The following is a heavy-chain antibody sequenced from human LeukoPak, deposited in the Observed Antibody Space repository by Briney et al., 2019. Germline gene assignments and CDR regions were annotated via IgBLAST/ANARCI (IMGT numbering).Heavy chain of an antibody. J-gene: IGHJ5*02. Sequence: SETLSLTCTVSGGSISSTSYYWGWIRQPPGKGLEWIGSIYYRGSTYYNPSLKSRVTISVDTSKNQFSLKLSSVTAADTAVYYCARSSSWYGTGWFDPWGQGTLVTVSS. CDR1: GGSISSTSYY. CDR2: IYYRGST. D-gene: IGHD6-13*01. V-gene: IGHV4-39*01. CDR3: ARSSSWYGTGWFDP.